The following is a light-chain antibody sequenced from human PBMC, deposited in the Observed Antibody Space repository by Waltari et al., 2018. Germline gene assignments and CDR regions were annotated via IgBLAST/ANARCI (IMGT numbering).Light chain of an antibody. CDR1: QSLLHRNGNNY. CDR2: LGP. J-gene: IGKJ1*01. V-gene: IGKV2-28*01. Sequence: DIVITQSPISLPVTPGETAYAPCRSSQSLLHRNGNNYLEWYLQKTGQSPQLLICLGPNRASGVPDRFSGSGSGTEFTLKISRGVAEDVGVYYCIQALRTPPAFGQGTKVEIK. CDR3: IQALRTPPA.